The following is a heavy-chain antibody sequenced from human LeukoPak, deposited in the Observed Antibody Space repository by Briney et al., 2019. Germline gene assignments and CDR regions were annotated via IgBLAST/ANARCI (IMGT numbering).Heavy chain of an antibody. J-gene: IGHJ4*02. D-gene: IGHD2-21*02. CDR1: GYTFTGYY. CDR2: INPNSGGT. Sequence: ASVKVSCEASGYTFTGYYMHWVRQAPGQGLEWMGWINPNSGGTNYAQKFQGRVTMTRDTSISTAYMELSRLRSDDTAVYYCARDIFPYCGGDCYVDYWGQGTLVTVSS. CDR3: ARDIFPYCGGDCYVDY. V-gene: IGHV1-2*02.